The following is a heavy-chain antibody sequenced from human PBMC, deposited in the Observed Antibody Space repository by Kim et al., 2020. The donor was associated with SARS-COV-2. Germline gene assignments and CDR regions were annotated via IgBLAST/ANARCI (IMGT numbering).Heavy chain of an antibody. CDR2: T. Sequence: THQNPSLRSPVTISVEQSKNQFSLKLSSVTAADTAVYYCARVDLNWFDPWGQGTLVTVSS. V-gene: IGHV4-31*01. J-gene: IGHJ5*02. CDR3: ARVDLNWFDP.